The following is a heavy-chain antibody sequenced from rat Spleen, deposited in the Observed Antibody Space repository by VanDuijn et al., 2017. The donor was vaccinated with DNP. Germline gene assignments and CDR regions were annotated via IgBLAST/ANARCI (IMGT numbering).Heavy chain of an antibody. CDR3: ARRVPGYRSAMDA. Sequence: EVQLLESGGGLVQPGRSLKLSCAASGFTFSDYNMAWVRQAPKKGLEWVATISYDGGRTYYRDSVKGRFTISRDDAKSSLYLQMDSLRCEDAANYYCARRVPGYRSAMDARGQGTSVTVSS. CDR1: GFTFSDYN. V-gene: IGHV5-7*01. D-gene: IGHD1-4*01. J-gene: IGHJ4*01. CDR2: ISYDGGRT.